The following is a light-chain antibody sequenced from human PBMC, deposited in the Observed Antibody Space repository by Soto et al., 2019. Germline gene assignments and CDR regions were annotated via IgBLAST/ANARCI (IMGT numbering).Light chain of an antibody. CDR2: AAS. V-gene: IGKV3-11*01. CDR3: QQRSDSPIT. CDR1: QSVSSY. J-gene: IGKJ4*01. Sequence: EIVLTQSPAILTLTPGERATLSCRASQSVSSYLTWYQQKPGQAPSLLIYAASNRATGIPARFSGSGSGTDFTLTISSLEPEDSAVYYYQQRSDSPITPGGGTQVEIK.